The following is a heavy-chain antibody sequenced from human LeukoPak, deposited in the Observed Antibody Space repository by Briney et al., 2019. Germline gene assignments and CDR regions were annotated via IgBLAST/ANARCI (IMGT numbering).Heavy chain of an antibody. V-gene: IGHV3-48*04. CDR2: ISSSSSTI. Sequence: GGSLRLSCAASGFTFSSYSMNWVRQAPGKGLEWVSYISSSSSTIYYADSVKGRFTISRDDATNSLYLEMNSLRAEDTAVYYCVARGGWARFDYWGQGTLVTVSS. CDR1: GFTFSSYS. CDR3: VARGGWARFDY. J-gene: IGHJ4*02. D-gene: IGHD6-19*01.